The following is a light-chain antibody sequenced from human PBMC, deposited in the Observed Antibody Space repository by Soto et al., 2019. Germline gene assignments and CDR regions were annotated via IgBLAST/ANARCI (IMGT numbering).Light chain of an antibody. J-gene: IGLJ1*01. CDR3: KSYAGSNTYV. CDR1: KNDIGVYDL. CDR2: EVV. Sequence: QSVLTQPPPAAGSPGQSVTISCTGTKNDIGVYDLVSWYQHHPGKAPRLIIYEVVQRPSGVPDRFSGSKSGNTASLTVSGLQAADEADYFCKSYAGSNTYVFGSGTKVTVL. V-gene: IGLV2-8*01.